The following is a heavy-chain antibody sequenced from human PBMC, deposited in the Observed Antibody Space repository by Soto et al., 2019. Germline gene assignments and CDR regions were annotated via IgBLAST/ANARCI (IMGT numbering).Heavy chain of an antibody. D-gene: IGHD6-6*01. CDR3: ARDQERAAQFDP. CDR2: IYYSGST. CDR1: GGSISSGGYY. V-gene: IGHV4-31*03. Sequence: SETLSLTCTVSGGSISSGGYYWSWIRQHPGKGLEWIGYIYYSGSTYYNPSLKSRVTISVDTSKNQFSLKLSSVTAADTAVYYCARDQERAAQFDPWGQGTLVTVSS. J-gene: IGHJ5*02.